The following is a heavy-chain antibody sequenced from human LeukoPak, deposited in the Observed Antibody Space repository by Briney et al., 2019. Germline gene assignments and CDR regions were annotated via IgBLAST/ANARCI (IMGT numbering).Heavy chain of an antibody. CDR3: AISEGGLVPVTGHY. CDR1: GGPISSSGYY. Sequence: SETLSLTCTVSGGPISSSGYYWGWIRQPPGKGLEWIGSIYYSGSTYYNPSLKSRVTISVDTSKNQFSKNQFSLKLSSVTAADTAVYYCAISEGGLVPVTGHYWGQGTLVTVSS. V-gene: IGHV4-39*01. D-gene: IGHD7-27*01. J-gene: IGHJ4*02. CDR2: IYYSGST.